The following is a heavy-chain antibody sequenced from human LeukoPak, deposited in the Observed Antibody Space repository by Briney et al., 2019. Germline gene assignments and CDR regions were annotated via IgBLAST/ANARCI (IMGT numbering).Heavy chain of an antibody. CDR2: IGSSGSTI. Sequence: GGSLRLSCAASGFTFSSYEMNWVRQAPGKGLEWVSYIGSSGSTIYYADSVKGRFTISRDNAKNSLYLQMNSLRAEDTAVYYCARSDNWNSIPFDYWGQGTLVTVSS. J-gene: IGHJ4*02. V-gene: IGHV3-48*03. D-gene: IGHD1-7*01. CDR1: GFTFSSYE. CDR3: ARSDNWNSIPFDY.